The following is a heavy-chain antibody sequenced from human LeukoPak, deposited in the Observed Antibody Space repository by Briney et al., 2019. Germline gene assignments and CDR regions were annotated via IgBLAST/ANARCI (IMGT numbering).Heavy chain of an antibody. Sequence: ASVKVSCKASGGTFSSYAISWVRQAPGQGLEWMGGIIPIFGTANYAQKFQGRVTMTRNTSISTAYMELSSLRSEDTAVYYCARGTRSGDYWGQGTLVTVSS. CDR2: IIPIFGTA. D-gene: IGHD1-26*01. CDR3: ARGTRSGDY. V-gene: IGHV1-69*05. CDR1: GGTFSSYA. J-gene: IGHJ4*02.